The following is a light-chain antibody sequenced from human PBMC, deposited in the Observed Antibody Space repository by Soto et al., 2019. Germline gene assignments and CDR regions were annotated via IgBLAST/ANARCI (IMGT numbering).Light chain of an antibody. Sequence: IGLTQSPGTLSLSPGERATLSCRASQTLSNSFIAWYQQKPGQAPRLLIYDASNRATGIPTRFSGSGSGTDFTLTISRLEPEDFAVYYCQQYGSSGTFGQGTKVDIK. CDR2: DAS. CDR1: QTLSNSF. CDR3: QQYGSSGT. V-gene: IGKV3-20*01. J-gene: IGKJ1*01.